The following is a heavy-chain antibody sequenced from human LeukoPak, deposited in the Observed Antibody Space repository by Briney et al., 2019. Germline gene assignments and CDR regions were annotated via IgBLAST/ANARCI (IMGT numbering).Heavy chain of an antibody. Sequence: ASVKVSCKASGYTFTNYPMNWVRQGPGRGLQWMGWINTNTGNPTYAQGFTGRFVFSLDTSVSTAYLLISSLKAEDTAMYYCARHQTGSWYLRSDFDYWGQGTLVTVSS. J-gene: IGHJ4*02. D-gene: IGHD6-13*01. V-gene: IGHV7-4-1*02. CDR1: GYTFTNYP. CDR3: ARHQTGSWYLRSDFDY. CDR2: INTNTGNP.